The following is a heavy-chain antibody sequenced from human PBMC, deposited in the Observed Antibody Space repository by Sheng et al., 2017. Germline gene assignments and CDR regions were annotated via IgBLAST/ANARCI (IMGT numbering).Heavy chain of an antibody. J-gene: IGHJ3*02. CDR3: ATFLGYCSSTTCYDAFDI. CDR1: GFTFSSYW. Sequence: EVQLVESGGGLVQPGGSLRLSCVASGFTFSSYWMSWVRQAPGKGLEWVANIKEDGSEKYYVDSVEGRFTISRDNAKNSLFLQMYSLRAEDTAVYYCATFLGYCSSTTCYDAFDIWGPRDTGHRLF. D-gene: IGHD2-2*01. V-gene: IGHV3-7*01. CDR2: IKEDGSEK.